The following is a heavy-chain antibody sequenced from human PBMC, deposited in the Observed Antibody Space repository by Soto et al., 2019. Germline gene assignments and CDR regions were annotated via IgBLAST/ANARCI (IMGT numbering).Heavy chain of an antibody. Sequence: PSETLSLTCTVSVGSVSSGTYFLSWIRHSPGKRLEWIAYIYYSGSTNYNPSLKSRATISVDTSKSQVSLTLTSVTSADAAVYYCARSPNYYYYGFEFWGPGTTVTLSS. D-gene: IGHD3-10*01. CDR1: VGSVSSGTYF. V-gene: IGHV4-61*01. CDR2: IYYSGST. J-gene: IGHJ6*01. CDR3: ARSPNYYYYGFEF.